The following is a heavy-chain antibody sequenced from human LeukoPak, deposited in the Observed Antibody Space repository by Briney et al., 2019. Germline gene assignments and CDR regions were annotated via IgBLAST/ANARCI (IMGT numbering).Heavy chain of an antibody. CDR1: GGSFSGYY. V-gene: IGHV4-34*01. D-gene: IGHD4-17*01. J-gene: IGHJ3*02. CDR2: INHSGST. CDR3: ASDYDDYVKGAFDI. Sequence: PSETLSLTCAVYGGSFSGYYWSWIRQPPGKGLEWIGEINHSGSTNYNPSLKSRVTISVDTSKNQFSLKLSSVTAADTAVYYCASDYDDYVKGAFDIWGQGTMVTVSS.